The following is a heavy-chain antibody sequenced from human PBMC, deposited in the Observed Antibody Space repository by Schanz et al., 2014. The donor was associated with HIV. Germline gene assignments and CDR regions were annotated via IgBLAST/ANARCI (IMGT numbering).Heavy chain of an antibody. CDR3: ARENPLYYYLHGGPFDI. Sequence: QVQLVESGGGVVQPGRSLRLSCAASGFTFSSYHIHWVRQAPGKGLEWVALISYDGSSKYYADSVKGRFTISRDNSKHTLYLQMNSLRREDTAVYYCARENPLYYYLHGGPFDIWGQGTMVTVSS. CDR2: ISYDGSSK. J-gene: IGHJ3*02. CDR1: GFTFSSYH. V-gene: IGHV3-30-3*01. D-gene: IGHD3-10*01.